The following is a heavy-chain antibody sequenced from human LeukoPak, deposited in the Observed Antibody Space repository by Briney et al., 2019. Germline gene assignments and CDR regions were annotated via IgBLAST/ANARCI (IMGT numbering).Heavy chain of an antibody. CDR3: ARARRLSGYRPFDY. D-gene: IGHD3-22*01. CDR1: GYTFTSYG. J-gene: IGHJ4*02. V-gene: IGHV1-18*01. CDR2: ISAYNGNT. Sequence: ASVKVSCKASGYTFTSYGISWVRQAPGQGLEWMGWISAYNGNTNYAQKLQGRVTMTTGTSTSTAYMELRSLRSDDTAVYYCARARRLSGYRPFDYWGQGTLVTVSS.